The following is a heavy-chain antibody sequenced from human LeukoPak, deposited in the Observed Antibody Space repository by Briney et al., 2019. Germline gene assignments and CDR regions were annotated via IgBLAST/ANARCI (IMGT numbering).Heavy chain of an antibody. J-gene: IGHJ4*02. Sequence: GGSLRLSCAASGFTFKNYAMSWVRQAPGKGLAWVANINQDGSEKYCVDSVKGRFTISRDNAKNSLYLQMNSLRAEDTAVHYCARDLRLFGPPDDYWGQGTLVTVSS. D-gene: IGHD3-10*01. CDR1: GFTFKNYA. V-gene: IGHV3-7*01. CDR2: INQDGSEK. CDR3: ARDLRLFGPPDDY.